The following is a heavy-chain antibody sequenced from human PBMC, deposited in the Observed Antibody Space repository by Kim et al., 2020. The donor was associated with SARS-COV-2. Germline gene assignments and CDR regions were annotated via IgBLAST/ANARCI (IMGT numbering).Heavy chain of an antibody. Sequence: SETLSLTCTVSGDSMRSSNYYWGWIRQPQGKGLEWIGSIYYSGKTYYNPSLESRVTISVDTSKNQFSLKLSSVTAADTAVYYCARHGTYGDYSCDFWGQGTLVTVSS. D-gene: IGHD4-17*01. CDR1: GDSMRSSNYY. V-gene: IGHV4-39*01. J-gene: IGHJ4*02. CDR3: ARHGTYGDYSCDF. CDR2: IYYSGKT.